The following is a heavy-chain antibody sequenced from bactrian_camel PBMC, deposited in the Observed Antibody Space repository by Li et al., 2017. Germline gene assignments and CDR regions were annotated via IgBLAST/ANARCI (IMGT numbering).Heavy chain of an antibody. J-gene: IGHJ4*01. Sequence: HVQLVESGGGTVQAGGSLRLSCGFAGATVQMGCLGWFRQAPGTERAEVALIYTDGTNTYIANSVKGRFTISQDNAKKTLSLQMNSLKPEDTAMYYRVAMAAREGHKASRGLCDTDGISFQGQGTQVTVS. V-gene: IGHV3S54*01. CDR2: IYTDGTNT. CDR1: GATVQMGC. D-gene: IGHD3*01.